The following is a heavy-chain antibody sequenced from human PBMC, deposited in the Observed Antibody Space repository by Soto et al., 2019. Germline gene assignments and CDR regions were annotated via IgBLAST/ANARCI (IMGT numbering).Heavy chain of an antibody. D-gene: IGHD3-3*01. J-gene: IGHJ5*01. Sequence: SETLSLTCTVSGGSLSSYYWSWVRQPPGKGLEWIGYIYYSGSTNYNPSLKSRVTISVDTSKNQFSLKLSSVTAADTAGYYCARVFPYYYFWCGYYADWFDFWGQGTLVIVSS. CDR2: IYYSGST. CDR1: GGSLSSYY. V-gene: IGHV4-59*01. CDR3: ARVFPYYYFWCGYYADWFDF.